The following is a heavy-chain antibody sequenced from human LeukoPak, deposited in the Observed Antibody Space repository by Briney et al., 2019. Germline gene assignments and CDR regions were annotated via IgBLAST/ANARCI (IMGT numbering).Heavy chain of an antibody. D-gene: IGHD2-2*01. CDR2: IYYSGST. Sequence: PSETLSLTCTVSGGSISSYYWSWIRQFPGKGLEWIGYIYYSGSTNYNPSLKSRVTISVDTSKNQFSLKLSSVTAADTAVYYCARDRGYCSGTSCRELDYWGQGTLVTVSS. V-gene: IGHV4-59*01. J-gene: IGHJ4*02. CDR3: ARDRGYCSGTSCRELDY. CDR1: GGSISSYY.